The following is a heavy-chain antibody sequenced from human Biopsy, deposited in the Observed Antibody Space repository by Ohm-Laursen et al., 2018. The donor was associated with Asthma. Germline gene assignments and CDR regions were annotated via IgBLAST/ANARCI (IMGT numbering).Heavy chain of an antibody. V-gene: IGHV3-11*01. J-gene: IGHJ4*02. CDR3: ARDSYSSGLYDDFES. CDR1: GFTFSDYY. Sequence: SLRLSCAASGFTFSDYYMSWIRQAPGKGLEWISYINGKSNSIEYADSVKCRFTISRDNAKNSLYLHMNSLRAEDTAVYYCARDSYSSGLYDDFESWGQGTLVTVSS. CDR2: INGKSNSI. D-gene: IGHD6-19*01.